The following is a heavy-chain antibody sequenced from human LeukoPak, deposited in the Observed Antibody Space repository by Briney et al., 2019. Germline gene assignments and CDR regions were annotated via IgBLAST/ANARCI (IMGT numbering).Heavy chain of an antibody. CDR1: GFTFSSYG. CDR3: AKAETPYTSKSLDY. Sequence: PGGSLRLSCEASGFTFSSYGMHWVRQAPGKGLEWGAVISYDGSVKYYAGSVKGRFTISRDNSKNTLLLQMNSLRAEDTAVYYCAKAETPYTSKSLDYWGQGTLVTVSS. D-gene: IGHD3-16*01. J-gene: IGHJ4*02. V-gene: IGHV3-30*18. CDR2: ISYDGSVK.